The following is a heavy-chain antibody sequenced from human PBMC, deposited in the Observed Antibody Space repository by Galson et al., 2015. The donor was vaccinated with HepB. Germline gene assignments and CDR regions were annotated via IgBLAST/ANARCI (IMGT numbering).Heavy chain of an antibody. CDR1: GYSFTNYW. Sequence: SGAEVKKPGESLKISCKASGYSFTNYWIAWVRQMPGEGLEWMGIIYPGDSDSRYSPSFQGQVTISADKSITTAYLQWSSLKASDTAMYYCARRGTTGWYVGAVEYWGQGTLVTVSS. CDR3: ARRGTTGWYVGAVEY. D-gene: IGHD6-19*01. J-gene: IGHJ4*02. V-gene: IGHV5-51*01. CDR2: IYPGDSDS.